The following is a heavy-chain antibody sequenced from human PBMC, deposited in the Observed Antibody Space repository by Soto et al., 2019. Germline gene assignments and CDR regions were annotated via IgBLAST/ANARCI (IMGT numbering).Heavy chain of an antibody. D-gene: IGHD6-19*01. V-gene: IGHV1-18*01. CDR1: GYTFTKYG. CDR3: ARLIAVAGTWYFDY. Sequence: QVQLVQSGGEVKKPGASVKVSCKASGYTFTKYGISWVRQAPGQGLEWMGWINVYNGNTKYAQKFQGRVTITTDTSTRAADMELSSLRSDGTAVYYCARLIAVAGTWYFDYWGQGTLVTVSS. J-gene: IGHJ4*02. CDR2: INVYNGNT.